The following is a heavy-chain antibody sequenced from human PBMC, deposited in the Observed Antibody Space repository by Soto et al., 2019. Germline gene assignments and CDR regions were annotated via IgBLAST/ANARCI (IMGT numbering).Heavy chain of an antibody. J-gene: IGHJ6*02. Sequence: ASVKVSCKASGYTFTGYYMHWVRQAPGQGLEWMGWINPDSGGTNYAQKFQGRVTMTRDTSISTAYMELSRLRSDGTAVYYCARDRGSGWYLTYYYYGMDVWGQGTTVTVSS. CDR1: GYTFTGYY. CDR3: ARDRGSGWYLTYYYYGMDV. CDR2: INPDSGGT. V-gene: IGHV1-2*02. D-gene: IGHD6-19*01.